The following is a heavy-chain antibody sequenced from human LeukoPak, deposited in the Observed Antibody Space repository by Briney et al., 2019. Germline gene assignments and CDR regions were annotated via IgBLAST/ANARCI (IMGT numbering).Heavy chain of an antibody. CDR1: GFTVSSDY. CDR3: ARGVGATLGAFDI. Sequence: GGSLRLSCAASGFTVSSDYMSWVRHAPGKGLEWVSVIYSGGSTYYADSVKGRFTISRDNSKNTLYLQMNSLRAEDTAVYYCARGVGATLGAFDIWGQGTKVTVSS. CDR2: IYSGGST. V-gene: IGHV3-66*01. J-gene: IGHJ3*02. D-gene: IGHD1-26*01.